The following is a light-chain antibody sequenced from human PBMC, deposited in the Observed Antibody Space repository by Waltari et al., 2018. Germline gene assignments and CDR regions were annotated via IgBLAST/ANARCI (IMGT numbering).Light chain of an antibody. CDR1: RSVLYSPNNKNY. CDR3: QQYYSEPRT. V-gene: IGKV4-1*01. J-gene: IGKJ2*01. Sequence: DIVMTHSPDPLPLFLGRGPTFTSSSTRSVLYSPNNKNYLGWYQKKPGQPPKLLIYWASIRESGVPDRFSGTGSGTDFTLTISSLQAEDVAVYYCQQYYSEPRTFGQGTKVEIK. CDR2: WAS.